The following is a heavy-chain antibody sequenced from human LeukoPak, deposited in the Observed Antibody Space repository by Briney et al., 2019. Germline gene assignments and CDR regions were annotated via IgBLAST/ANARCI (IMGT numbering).Heavy chain of an antibody. CDR3: AKRLVTLTYGGDV. Sequence: GGSLRLSCAASGFTFIRSAMTWVRHTPGKGLEWVSTITGSGENTYYADSVKGRFTISRDNSKNTLYLQMNSLRADDTAVYYCAKRLVTLTYGGDVWGQGTTVTVSS. J-gene: IGHJ6*02. V-gene: IGHV3-23*01. CDR1: GFTFIRSA. CDR2: ITGSGENT. D-gene: IGHD4-23*01.